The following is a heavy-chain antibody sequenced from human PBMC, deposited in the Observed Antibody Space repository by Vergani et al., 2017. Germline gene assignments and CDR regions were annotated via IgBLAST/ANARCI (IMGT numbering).Heavy chain of an antibody. CDR3: AKVSVGATYYFDY. V-gene: IGHV1-2*02. J-gene: IGHJ4*02. Sequence: QVQLVQSGAEVKKPGASVKVSCKASGHTFTGYYMHWVRQAPGQGLEWMGWINPNSGGTNYAQKLQGRVTMTRDTSLSTAYMELGRLRSDDTAVYYCAKVSVGATYYFDYWGQGTLVTVSS. D-gene: IGHD1-26*01. CDR1: GHTFTGYY. CDR2: INPNSGGT.